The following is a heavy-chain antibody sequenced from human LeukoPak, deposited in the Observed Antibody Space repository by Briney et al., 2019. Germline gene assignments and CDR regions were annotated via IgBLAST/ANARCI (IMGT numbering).Heavy chain of an antibody. CDR2: IYYSGTT. D-gene: IGHD3-10*01. CDR3: ARGCLGDRVDY. J-gene: IGHJ4*02. CDR1: GASIRSYF. Sequence: SETLSLTCTVSGASIRSYFWSWIRQPPGKGLGWIGYIYYSGTTNHNPSLKSRVTISVDTSKNQFSLNLSSVTAADTAVYYCARGCLGDRVDYWGQGTLVTVSS. V-gene: IGHV4-59*01.